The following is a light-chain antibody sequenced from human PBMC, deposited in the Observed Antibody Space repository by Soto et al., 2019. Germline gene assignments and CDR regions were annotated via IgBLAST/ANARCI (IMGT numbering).Light chain of an antibody. CDR2: GNT. Sequence: QSVLTQPPSVSGAPGQRVTISCTGTTSNIGAGYDVHWYQQLPGKAPKLLIYGNTNRPSGVPDRLSGSKSGTSASLAITGLQAEDEAEYYCQSYDSSLTGWVFGGGTKLTVL. CDR1: TSNIGAGYD. V-gene: IGLV1-40*01. CDR3: QSYDSSLTGWV. J-gene: IGLJ3*02.